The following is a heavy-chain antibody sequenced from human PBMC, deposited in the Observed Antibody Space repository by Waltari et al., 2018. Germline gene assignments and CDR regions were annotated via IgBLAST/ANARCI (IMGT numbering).Heavy chain of an antibody. D-gene: IGHD2-2*02. CDR3: ARVACSSTSCYTGGQAFDI. CDR1: GYSISSGYY. CDR2: IYHSGGT. Sequence: QVQLQESGPGLVKPSATLSLTCAVSGYSISSGYYWGWIRQPPGKWLEWIGSIYHSGGTYYNPSLKSRVTISVDTAKNQFSLKLSSVTAADTAVYYCARVACSSTSCYTGGQAFDIWGQGTMVTVSS. V-gene: IGHV4-38-2*01. J-gene: IGHJ3*02.